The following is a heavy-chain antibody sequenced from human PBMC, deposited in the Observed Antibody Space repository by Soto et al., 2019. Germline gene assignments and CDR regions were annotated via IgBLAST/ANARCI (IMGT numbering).Heavy chain of an antibody. CDR2: INSDGSST. Sequence: VGSLRLSCAASGFTFSSYGMHWVRQAPGKGLVWVSRINSDGSSTSYADSVKGRFTISRDNAKNTLYLQMNSLRAEDTAVYYCAREGDGYNPRYYYGMDVWGQGTTVTVSS. V-gene: IGHV3-74*01. J-gene: IGHJ6*02. D-gene: IGHD5-12*01. CDR3: AREGDGYNPRYYYGMDV. CDR1: GFTFSSYG.